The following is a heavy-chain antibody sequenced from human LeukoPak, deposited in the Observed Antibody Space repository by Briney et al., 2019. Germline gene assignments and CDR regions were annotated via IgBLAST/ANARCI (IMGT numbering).Heavy chain of an antibody. CDR1: GFTFDDYA. CDR3: ARPGRLNEVPDAFDI. Sequence: GGSLRLSCAASGFTFDDYAMHWVRQAPGKGLEWVSLISGDGGSTYYADSVKGRFTISRDNTKSSLSLQMNSLRAEDTAVYYCARPGRLNEVPDAFDIWGQGTLVTVSS. CDR2: ISGDGGST. D-gene: IGHD1-1*01. V-gene: IGHV3-43*02. J-gene: IGHJ3*02.